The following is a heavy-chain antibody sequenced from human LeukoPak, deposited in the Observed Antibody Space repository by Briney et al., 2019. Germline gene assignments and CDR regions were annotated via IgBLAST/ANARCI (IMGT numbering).Heavy chain of an antibody. D-gene: IGHD1-7*01. Sequence: PGGSLRLSCAASGFTFSSYAMSWLRQAPGKGLEWVSAISVGGGSTYYADSVKGRFTISRDNSKNTLYLQMNSLRAEDTGVYYCTKDQAYIRNYQGSEYFQNWGQGTLVTVSS. CDR1: GFTFSSYA. CDR3: TKDQAYIRNYQGSEYFQN. J-gene: IGHJ1*01. V-gene: IGHV3-23*01. CDR2: ISVGGGST.